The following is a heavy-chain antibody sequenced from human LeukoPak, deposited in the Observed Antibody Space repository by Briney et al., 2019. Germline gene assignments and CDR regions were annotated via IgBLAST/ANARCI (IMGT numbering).Heavy chain of an antibody. CDR2: IKGDGSDK. CDR1: GYSISSGYY. V-gene: IGHV3-7*01. D-gene: IGHD3-16*01. CDR3: ATEHWGPNS. J-gene: IGHJ4*02. Sequence: QSSETLSLTCTVSGYSISSGYYWGWIRQPPGKGLEWLANIKGDGSDKNYVDSVKGRFTISRDNAKNSLFLQMSSLRGEDTALYYCATEHWGPNSWGQGTLVTVSS.